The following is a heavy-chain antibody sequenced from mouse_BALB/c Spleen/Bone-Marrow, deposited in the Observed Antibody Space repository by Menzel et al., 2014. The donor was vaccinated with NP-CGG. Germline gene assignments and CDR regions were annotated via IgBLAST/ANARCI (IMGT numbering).Heavy chain of an antibody. J-gene: IGHJ3*01. CDR3: VRGIEHQAWCAY. V-gene: IGHV5-6-3*01. Sequence: EVLLVESGGGLVQPGGSLKLSCAASGFTFSNYGLSWVRQTPDQRLELVANINSNGDSIYYQDSVKGRFPFARDNAKNTLSLQMSSLKSEDAARYHCVRGIEHQAWCAYWGQGTLVTVSA. CDR1: GFTFSNYG. CDR2: INSNGDSI. D-gene: IGHD3-2*02.